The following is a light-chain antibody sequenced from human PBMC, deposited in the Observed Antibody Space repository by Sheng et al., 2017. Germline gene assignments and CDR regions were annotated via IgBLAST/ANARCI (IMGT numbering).Light chain of an antibody. Sequence: EIVMTQSPATLSVSPGERATLSCRASQSVSSNLAWYQHKPGQAPXLLIYGASTRATGIPARFSGSGSGTEFTLTISSLQSEDFAVYYCQQYNNWPPYTFGQGTKLEIK. J-gene: IGKJ2*01. CDR1: QSVSSN. CDR3: QQYNNWPPYT. V-gene: IGKV3-15*01. CDR2: GAS.